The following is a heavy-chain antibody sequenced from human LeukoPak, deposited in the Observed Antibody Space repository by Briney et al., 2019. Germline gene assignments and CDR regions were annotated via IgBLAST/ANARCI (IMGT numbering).Heavy chain of an antibody. CDR3: ARVGRGNIAAAGNWFDP. CDR1: GGSISSGSYY. CDR2: IYTSGST. D-gene: IGHD6-25*01. V-gene: IGHV4-61*02. J-gene: IGHJ5*02. Sequence: SETLSLTCTVSGGSISSGSYYWSWIRQPAGKGLEWIGRIYTSGSTNYNPSLKSRVTISVDTSKNQFSLKLSSVTAADTAVYYCARVGRGNIAAAGNWFDPWGQGTLVTVSS.